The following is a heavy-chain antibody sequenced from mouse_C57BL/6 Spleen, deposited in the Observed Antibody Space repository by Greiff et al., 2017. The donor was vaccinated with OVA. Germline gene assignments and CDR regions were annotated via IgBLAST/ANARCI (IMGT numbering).Heavy chain of an antibody. D-gene: IGHD1-1*02. J-gene: IGHJ3*01. CDR3: ARDRRVGWFAY. CDR1: GFTFSSYA. V-gene: IGHV5-4*01. CDR2: ISDGGSYT. Sequence: DVMLVESGGGLVKPGGSLKLSCAASGFTFSSYAMSWVRQTPEKRLEWVATISDGGSYTYYPDNVKGRFTISRDNAKNNLYLQMSHLKSEDTAMYYCARDRRVGWFAYWGQGTLVTVSA.